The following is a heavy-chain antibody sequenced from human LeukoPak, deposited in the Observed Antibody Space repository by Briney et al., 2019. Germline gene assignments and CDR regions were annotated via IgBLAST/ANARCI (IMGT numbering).Heavy chain of an antibody. V-gene: IGHV4-30-4*01. CDR3: ARCSSVGATDY. Sequence: SQTLSLTCTVSGGSISSGDYYWSWIRQPPGKGLEWIGYIYYSGSTNYNPSLKSRVTISVDTSKNQFSLKLSSVTAADTAVYYCARCSSVGATDYWGQGTLVTVSS. CDR2: IYYSGST. D-gene: IGHD1-26*01. J-gene: IGHJ4*02. CDR1: GGSISSGDYY.